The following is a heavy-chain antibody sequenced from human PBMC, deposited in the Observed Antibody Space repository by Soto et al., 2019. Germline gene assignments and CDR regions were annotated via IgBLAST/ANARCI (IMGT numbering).Heavy chain of an antibody. CDR3: SNSGAT. J-gene: IGHJ5*02. Sequence: EVQLVESGGGLVQPGGSLRLSCAASGFTFSTYWMHWVRQAPGKGLVWVSRINSDGSSTYYADSVKVRFTISRDNAKNTLYLQINRLRAEYTAVYYCSNSGATWGQGTLVTVSS. CDR1: GFTFSTYW. D-gene: IGHD6-19*01. V-gene: IGHV3-74*01. CDR2: INSDGSST.